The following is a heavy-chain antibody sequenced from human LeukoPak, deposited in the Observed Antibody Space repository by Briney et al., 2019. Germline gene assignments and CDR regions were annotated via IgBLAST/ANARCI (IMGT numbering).Heavy chain of an antibody. CDR1: GYTFTGYY. D-gene: IGHD6-19*01. V-gene: IGHV1-2*02. CDR2: INPNSGGT. Sequence: ASVKVSCKASGYTFTGYYMHWVRQAPGQGLEWMGWINPNSGGTNYAQKFQGRVTMTRDTSISTAYMELSRLRSDDAAVYYCARDLYSSGWYRSGFDPWGQGTLVTVSS. CDR3: ARDLYSSGWYRSGFDP. J-gene: IGHJ5*02.